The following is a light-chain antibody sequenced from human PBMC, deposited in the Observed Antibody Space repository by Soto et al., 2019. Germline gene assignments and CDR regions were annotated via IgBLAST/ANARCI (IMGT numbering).Light chain of an antibody. CDR3: SLYTSSSTLV. Sequence: QSVLTQPASVSGSPGQSITISCTGTSSDVGGYNYVSWYQQHPGKAPKLMIYDVSNRPSGVSNRFSGSKSGNTASLTISGLQAKHEADYYCSLYTSSSTLVFGGGTKVTVL. V-gene: IGLV2-14*01. CDR2: DVS. CDR1: SSDVGGYNY. J-gene: IGLJ2*01.